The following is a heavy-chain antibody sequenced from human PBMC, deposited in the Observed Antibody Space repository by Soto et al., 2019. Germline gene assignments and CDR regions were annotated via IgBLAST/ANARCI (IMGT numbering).Heavy chain of an antibody. Sequence: QVQLEESGGGVVQPGRSLRLSCAASGFTFSSYGMHWVRQAPGKGLEWVAVIWYDGSNKYYADSVKGRFTISRDNSKNTLYLQMNSLRAEDTAVYYCAKDEAKAQELRPPDYWGRGTLVTVSS. CDR3: AKDEAKAQELRPPDY. J-gene: IGHJ4*02. V-gene: IGHV3-33*06. CDR2: IWYDGSNK. CDR1: GFTFSSYG. D-gene: IGHD4-4*01.